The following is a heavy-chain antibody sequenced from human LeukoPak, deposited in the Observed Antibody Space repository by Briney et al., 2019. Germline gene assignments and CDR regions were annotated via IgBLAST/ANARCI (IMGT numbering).Heavy chain of an antibody. V-gene: IGHV4-59*12. CDR1: GGSISTYY. D-gene: IGHD1-26*01. J-gene: IGHJ5*02. CDR3: ASQKIVGATIDPRDWWFDP. CDR2: IYYSGST. Sequence: SETLSLTCSVSGGSISTYYWSWIRQPPGKGLEWIGYIYYSGSTSYNPSLKSRVTISIDTSKNQFSLDLSSVTAADTAVYYCASQKIVGATIDPRDWWFDPWGQGTLVTVSS.